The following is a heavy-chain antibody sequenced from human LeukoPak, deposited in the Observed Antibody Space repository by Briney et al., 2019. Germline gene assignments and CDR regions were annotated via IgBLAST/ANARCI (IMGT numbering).Heavy chain of an antibody. Sequence: SETLSLTCTVSGGSISSYYWGWVRQPPGKGLEWIGYTYYSGTTNYNPSLKSRVTISVDTSKNQFSLKLSSVTGADTAVYYCARGRGGYGDYPGAFDIWGQGTMVTVSS. CDR2: TYYSGTT. CDR1: GGSISSYY. J-gene: IGHJ3*02. CDR3: ARGRGGYGDYPGAFDI. D-gene: IGHD4-17*01. V-gene: IGHV4-59*01.